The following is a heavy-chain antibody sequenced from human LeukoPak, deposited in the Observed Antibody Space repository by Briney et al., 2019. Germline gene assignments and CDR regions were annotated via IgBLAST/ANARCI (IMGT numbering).Heavy chain of an antibody. D-gene: IGHD1-1*01. Sequence: GGSLRLSCAVSRFTFSIYEMNGVRQAPGKGLEWGLYICSSGSTLHYTAPVKGRFPISRDNDKSSLYPQMNSLRGEDTAVYYCARGWTIAKWGQGTLDSVYS. CDR1: RFTFSIYE. V-gene: IGHV3-48*03. CDR2: ICSSGSTL. CDR3: ARGWTIAK. J-gene: IGHJ4*02.